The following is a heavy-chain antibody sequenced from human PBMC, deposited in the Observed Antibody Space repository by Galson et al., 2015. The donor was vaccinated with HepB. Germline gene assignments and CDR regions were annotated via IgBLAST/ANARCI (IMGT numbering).Heavy chain of an antibody. Sequence: SVKVSCKASGNTFMNYAMHWVRQAPGQRLEWMGWINAGNGNTKYSQKFQGRVTITRDTSASTAYMELSSLKSEDTAVYYCARNGDFNWFDPWGQGTLVTVSS. J-gene: IGHJ5*02. CDR1: GNTFMNYA. D-gene: IGHD4-17*01. V-gene: IGHV1-3*01. CDR2: INAGNGNT. CDR3: ARNGDFNWFDP.